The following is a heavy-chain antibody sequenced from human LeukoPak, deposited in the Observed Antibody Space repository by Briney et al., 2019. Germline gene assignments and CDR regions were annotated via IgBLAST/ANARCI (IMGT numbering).Heavy chain of an antibody. V-gene: IGHV1-2*02. J-gene: IGHJ4*02. CDR3: ARDPGDSSGYLSQSDY. D-gene: IGHD3-22*01. Sequence: GASVKVSCKTSGYTFTGYYMHWVRQAPGQGLEGMGWINPNSGDTNYAQKFQGRVTMTRDTSISTAYMELSRLISDDTAVYYCARDPGDSSGYLSQSDYWGQGTLVTVSS. CDR1: GYTFTGYY. CDR2: INPNSGDT.